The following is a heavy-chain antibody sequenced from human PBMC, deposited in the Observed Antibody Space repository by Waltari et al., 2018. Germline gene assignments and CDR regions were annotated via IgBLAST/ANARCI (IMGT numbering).Heavy chain of an antibody. CDR1: DYSISSGQY. V-gene: IGHV4-38-2*01. CDR3: ARSSVSCCNWFDP. J-gene: IGHJ5*02. D-gene: IGHD2-2*01. CDR2: IYYSGST. Sequence: QVQLLESGPGRVKPSEPLSLTCAVSDYSISSGQYWGWIRQPPGKGLGWIGSIYYSGSTNYNPALKSRVTISVDTSKNQFSLKMTSVTASDTAVYYCARSSVSCCNWFDPWGQGTLVTVSS.